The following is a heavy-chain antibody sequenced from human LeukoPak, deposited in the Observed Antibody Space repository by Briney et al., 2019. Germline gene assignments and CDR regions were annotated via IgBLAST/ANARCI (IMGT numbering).Heavy chain of an antibody. D-gene: IGHD2-2*02. V-gene: IGHV3-53*01. J-gene: IGHJ4*02. CDR3: ARDCSSTSCYSY. CDR1: GFPVSSNY. Sequence: GGSLRLSCAASGFPVSSNYMSWVRQAPGKGLEWVSVIYSGGSTYYADSVKGRFTISRDNSKNALYLQMNSLRAEDTAVYYCARDCSSTSCYSYWGQGTLVTVSS. CDR2: IYSGGST.